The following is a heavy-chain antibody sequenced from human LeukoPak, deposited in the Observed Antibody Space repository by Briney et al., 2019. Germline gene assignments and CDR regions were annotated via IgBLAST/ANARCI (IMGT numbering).Heavy chain of an antibody. CDR1: GFTFSAYA. CDR2: ISSNGGSS. V-gene: IGHV3-64*04. J-gene: IGHJ4*02. Sequence: AGGSLRLSCSASGFTFSAYAMYWVRQAPGKGLEYVSGISSNGGSSFYADSVKGRFTISRDNAKNSLYLQMNSLRAEDTAVYYCARDHSSGYMLYFDYWGQGTLVTVSS. D-gene: IGHD3-22*01. CDR3: ARDHSSGYMLYFDY.